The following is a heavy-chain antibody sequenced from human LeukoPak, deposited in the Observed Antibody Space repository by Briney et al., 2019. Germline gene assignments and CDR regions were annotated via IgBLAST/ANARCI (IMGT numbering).Heavy chain of an antibody. Sequence: PGGSLRLSCAASGFTFSSYGMHWVRQAPGKGLEWVTFIRYDGSNKYYADSVKGRFTISRDNSKNTLYLQMNSLRAEDTAVYYCAKGGVWGRFLEWLLGYYMDVRGKGTTVTVSS. CDR2: IRYDGSNK. J-gene: IGHJ6*03. CDR3: AKGGVWGRFLEWLLGYYMDV. D-gene: IGHD3-3*01. CDR1: GFTFSSYG. V-gene: IGHV3-30*02.